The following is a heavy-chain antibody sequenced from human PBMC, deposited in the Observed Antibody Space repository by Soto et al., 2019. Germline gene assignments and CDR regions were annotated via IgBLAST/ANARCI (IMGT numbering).Heavy chain of an antibody. CDR3: ARGVVSDAYCFTLNSPGNACRFDT. J-gene: IGHJ4*02. CDR2: INHSGSI. D-gene: IGHD2-21*01. Sequence: SETLSLTCAVYGGSFSGYYWTWIRQVPGKGLEWIGEINHSGSINYNPSLKSRVTISVDTSKNQFSLKLSSVTAADTAMFYCARGVVSDAYCFTLNSPGNACRFDTWALENLLTVSS. CDR1: GGSFSGYY. V-gene: IGHV4-34*01.